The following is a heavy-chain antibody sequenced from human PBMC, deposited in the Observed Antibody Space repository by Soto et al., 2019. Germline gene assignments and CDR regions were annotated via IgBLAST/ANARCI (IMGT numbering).Heavy chain of an antibody. V-gene: IGHV3-7*01. CDR3: GRDAGRRFDY. Sequence: GSLRLSCAASGFTFSSYWMTWARQAPGKGLEWVASMNRDGSEKRYVDSVEGRFTISRDNAKNSLFLQMNSLSPDDTAVYYCGRDAGRRFDYWGQGSLVTVSS. CDR2: MNRDGSEK. J-gene: IGHJ4*02. CDR1: GFTFSSYW. D-gene: IGHD6-13*01.